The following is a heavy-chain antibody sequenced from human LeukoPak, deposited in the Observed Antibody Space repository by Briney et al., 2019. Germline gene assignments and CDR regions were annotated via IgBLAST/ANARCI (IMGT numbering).Heavy chain of an antibody. CDR1: GYTFTSYY. V-gene: IGHV1-46*01. D-gene: IGHD5-18*01. Sequence: ASVKVSCKASGYTFTSYYMHWVRQAPGQGLEWMGIINPSGGSTSYAQKFQGRVTMTRDTSTSTVYMELSSLRSEDTAVYYCARVKLDTAIDYYGTDVWGQGTTVTVSS. J-gene: IGHJ6*02. CDR3: ARVKLDTAIDYYGTDV. CDR2: INPSGGST.